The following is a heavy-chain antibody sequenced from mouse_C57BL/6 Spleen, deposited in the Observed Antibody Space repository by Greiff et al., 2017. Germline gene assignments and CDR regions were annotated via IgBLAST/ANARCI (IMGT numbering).Heavy chain of an antibody. CDR2: ISYDGSN. Sequence: EVKLMESGPGLVKPSQSLSLTCSVTGYSITSGYYWNWIRQFPGNKLEWMGYISYDGSNNYNPSLKNRISITRDTSKNQFFLKLNSVTTEDTATYYCAREGIYYDYDEDYFDDWGQGTTLTVSS. J-gene: IGHJ2*01. V-gene: IGHV3-6*01. D-gene: IGHD2-4*01. CDR3: AREGIYYDYDEDYFDD. CDR1: GYSITSGYY.